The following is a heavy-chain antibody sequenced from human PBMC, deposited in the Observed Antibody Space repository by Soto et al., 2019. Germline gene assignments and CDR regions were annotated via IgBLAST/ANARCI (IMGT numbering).Heavy chain of an antibody. CDR3: ARSSVGTNKVSFDY. CDR1: GDSVSSNIAT. D-gene: IGHD7-27*01. J-gene: IGHJ4*02. Sequence: SQTLSLTCVISGDSVSSNIATWNWIRQSPSRGLEWLGRTYYRSKWHNEYAVSVKSRITIISDTSKNQVSLQQNSMTPEDTAVYYCARSSVGTNKVSFDYWGQGSVVTVSS. CDR2: TYYRSKWHN. V-gene: IGHV6-1*01.